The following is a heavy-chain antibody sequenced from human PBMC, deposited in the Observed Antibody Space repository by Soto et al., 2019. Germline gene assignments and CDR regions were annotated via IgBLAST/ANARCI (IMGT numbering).Heavy chain of an antibody. V-gene: IGHV5-51*01. CDR1: GYSFTSYW. J-gene: IGHJ4*02. CDR3: ARTSILTGYIVPIDY. CDR2: IYPGDSDT. D-gene: IGHD3-9*01. Sequence: EVQLVQSGAEVKKPGESLKISCKGSGYSFTSYWIGWVRQMPGKGLEWMGIIYPGDSDTRYSPSFQGQVTISADKSISTAYLQWSSLKASDTAMYYCARTSILTGYIVPIDYWGQGTLVTVSS.